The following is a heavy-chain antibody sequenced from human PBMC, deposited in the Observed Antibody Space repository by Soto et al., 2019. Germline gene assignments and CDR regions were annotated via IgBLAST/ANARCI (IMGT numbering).Heavy chain of an antibody. CDR3: ARAGYYDSSGADY. V-gene: IGHV3-53*01. CDR1: GFTVSSNY. CDR2: IYSGGST. D-gene: IGHD3-22*01. Sequence: EVQLVESGGGLIQPGGSLRLSCAASGFTVSSNYMSWVRQAPGKGLEWVSVIYSGGSTYYADSVKGRFTISRDNSKNTLYLQMNSLRAEDTAVYYCARAGYYDSSGADYWGQGTLVTVSS. J-gene: IGHJ4*02.